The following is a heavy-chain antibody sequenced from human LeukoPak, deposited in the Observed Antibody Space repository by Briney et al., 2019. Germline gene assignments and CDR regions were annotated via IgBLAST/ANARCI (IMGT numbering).Heavy chain of an antibody. CDR2: ISSSGSTI. CDR1: GFTFSSYE. V-gene: IGHV3-48*03. J-gene: IGHJ6*04. D-gene: IGHD3-10*01. CDR3: ARGSITMVRGVITDYYYYGMDV. Sequence: GGSLRLSCAASGFTFSSYEMNWVRQAPGKGLEWASYISSSGSTIYYADSVKGRFTISRDNAKNSLYLQMNSLRAEDTAVYYCARGSITMVRGVITDYYYYGMDVWGKGTTVTASS.